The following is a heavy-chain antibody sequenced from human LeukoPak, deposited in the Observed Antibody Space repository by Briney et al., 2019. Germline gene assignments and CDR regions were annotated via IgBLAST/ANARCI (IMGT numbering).Heavy chain of an antibody. CDR1: GFTFSSYS. CDR3: ARERRVAQGFDP. J-gene: IGHJ5*02. CDR2: ISSSSSTI. Sequence: GGSLRLSCAAPGFTFSSYSMNWVRQAPGKGLEWVSYISSSSSTIYYADSVKGLFTISTDNVKNSLYLQMNRLREEDRAVYYCARERRVAQGFDPWGQGTLVTVSS. V-gene: IGHV3-48*02. D-gene: IGHD2-15*01.